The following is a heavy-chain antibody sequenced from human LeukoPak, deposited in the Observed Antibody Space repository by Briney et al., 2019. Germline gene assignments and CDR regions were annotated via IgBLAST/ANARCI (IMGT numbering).Heavy chain of an antibody. CDR1: GFTFSSYW. CDR2: INSDGSST. D-gene: IGHD3-10*01. V-gene: IGHV3-74*01. J-gene: IGHJ6*03. Sequence: GGTLRLSCAASGFTFSSYWMHWVRQAPGKGLVWVSRINSDGSSTSYADSVKGRFTISRDNAKNTLYLQMNSLRAEDTAVYYCARDHRGSGSRYYYYYMDVWGKGTTVTISS. CDR3: ARDHRGSGSRYYYYYMDV.